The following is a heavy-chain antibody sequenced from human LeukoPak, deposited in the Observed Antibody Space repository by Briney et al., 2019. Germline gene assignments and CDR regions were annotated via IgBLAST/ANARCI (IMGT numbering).Heavy chain of an antibody. J-gene: IGHJ3*02. V-gene: IGHV4-38-2*02. Sequence: PSETLSLTCTVSGYSISSGYYWGWIRQPPGKGLEWIGSIYHSGSTYYNPSLKSRVTISVDTSKNQFSLKLSSVTAADTAVYYCARSQYYPGGVDIWGQGTMVTVSS. CDR2: IYHSGST. D-gene: IGHD2-8*01. CDR3: ARSQYYPGGVDI. CDR1: GYSISSGYY.